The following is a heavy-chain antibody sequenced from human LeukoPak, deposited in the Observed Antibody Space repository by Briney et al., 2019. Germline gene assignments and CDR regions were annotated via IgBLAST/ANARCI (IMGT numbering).Heavy chain of an antibody. CDR2: IKQDGSEK. CDR3: ARARYSSRWGSDY. Sequence: SGGSLRLSCAASGFTFSSYWMSWVRQAPGKGLEWVANIKQDGSEKYYVDSVKGRFTISRDNAKNSLYLQMNSLRAEDTAVYYCARARYSSRWGSDYWGQGTLVTVSS. D-gene: IGHD6-13*01. V-gene: IGHV3-7*01. CDR1: GFTFSSYW. J-gene: IGHJ4*02.